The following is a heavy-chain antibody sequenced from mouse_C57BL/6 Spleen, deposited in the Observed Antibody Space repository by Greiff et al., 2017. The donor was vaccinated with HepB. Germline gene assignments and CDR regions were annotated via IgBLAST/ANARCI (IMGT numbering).Heavy chain of an antibody. D-gene: IGHD2-4*01. CDR1: GYTFTSYW. CDR3: ARPYDYDWYFEV. V-gene: IGHV1-64*01. Sequence: QVQLQQPGAELVKPGASVKLSCKASGYTFTSYWMHWVKQRPGQGLEWIGMIHPNSGSTNYNEKFKSKATLTVDKSSSTAYMQLSSLTSEDSAVYYCARPYDYDWYFEVWGTGTTVTVSS. CDR2: IHPNSGST. J-gene: IGHJ1*03.